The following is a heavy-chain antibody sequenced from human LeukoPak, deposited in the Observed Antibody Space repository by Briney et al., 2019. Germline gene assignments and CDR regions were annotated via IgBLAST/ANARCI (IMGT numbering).Heavy chain of an antibody. V-gene: IGHV4-59*01. CDR3: AGGGYYDSSGYFPFDY. D-gene: IGHD3-22*01. CDR2: IYYSGST. CDR1: GGSISSYY. J-gene: IGHJ4*02. Sequence: SETLSLTCTVSGGSISSYYWSWIRQPPGKGLEWIGYIYYSGSTNYNPSLKSRVTISVDTSKNQFSLKLSSVTAAGTAVYYCAGGGYYDSSGYFPFDYWGQGTLVTVSS.